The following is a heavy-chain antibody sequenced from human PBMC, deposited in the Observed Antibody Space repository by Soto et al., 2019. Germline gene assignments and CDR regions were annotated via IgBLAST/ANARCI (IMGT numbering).Heavy chain of an antibody. CDR1: GFTFSSYW. CDR3: ARYFVDGYNIFDY. V-gene: IGHV3-74*01. Sequence: PGGSLRLSCAASGFTFSSYWMHWVRQAPGKGLVWVSRINSDGSSTSYADSVKGRFTISRDNAKNTLYLQMNSLRAEDTAVYYCARYFVDGYNIFDYWGQGTLVTVSS. D-gene: IGHD3-9*01. J-gene: IGHJ4*02. CDR2: INSDGSST.